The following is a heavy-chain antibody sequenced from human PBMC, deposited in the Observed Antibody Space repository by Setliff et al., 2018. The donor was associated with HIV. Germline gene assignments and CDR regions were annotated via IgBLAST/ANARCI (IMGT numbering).Heavy chain of an antibody. CDR1: GYTFISYD. CDR2: MNPNSGNT. V-gene: IGHV1-8*02. Sequence: ASVKVSCKVSGYTFISYDINWVRQATGQGLEWMGWMNPNSGNTGYAQKFQGRVTMTRNTSISTAYMELSSLRSEDTAVYYCVREGKAPNSRGRIATAGGWFDPWGQGTLVTVSS. D-gene: IGHD6-13*01. J-gene: IGHJ5*02. CDR3: VREGKAPNSRGRIATAGGWFDP.